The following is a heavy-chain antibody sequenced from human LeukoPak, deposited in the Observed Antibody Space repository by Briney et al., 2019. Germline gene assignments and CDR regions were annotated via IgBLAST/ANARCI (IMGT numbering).Heavy chain of an antibody. J-gene: IGHJ5*02. CDR3: ARGYAFWSGSYSPVWFDA. CDR2: INSDGSST. Sequence: PGGSLRLSCAASGFTFSDYYMSWIRQAPGKGLVWVSRINSDGSSTSYADSVKGRFTISRDNAKNTLYLQMNSLRAADTAVYYCARGYAFWSGSYSPVWFDAWGQGTLVTVSS. D-gene: IGHD3-3*01. CDR1: GFTFSDYY. V-gene: IGHV3-74*01.